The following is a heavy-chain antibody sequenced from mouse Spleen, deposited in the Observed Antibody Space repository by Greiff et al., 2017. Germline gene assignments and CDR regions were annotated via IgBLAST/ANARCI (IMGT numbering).Heavy chain of an antibody. CDR2: ISSGSSTI. V-gene: IGHV5-17*01. D-gene: IGHD1-1*01. CDR3: ARGPYYYDGSYPFAY. J-gene: IGHJ3*01. Sequence: EVQLVESGGGLVKPGGSLKLSCAASGFTFSDYGMHWVRQAPEKGLEWVAYISSGSSTIYYADTVKGRFTISRDNAKNTLFLQMTSLRSEDTAMYYCARGPYYYDGSYPFAYWGQGTLVTVSA. CDR1: GFTFSDYG.